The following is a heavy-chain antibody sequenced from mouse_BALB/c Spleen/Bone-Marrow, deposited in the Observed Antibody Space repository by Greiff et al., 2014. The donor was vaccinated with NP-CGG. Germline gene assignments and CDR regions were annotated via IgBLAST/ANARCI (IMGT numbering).Heavy chain of an antibody. CDR2: ISSGSSTI. V-gene: IGHV5-17*02. D-gene: IGHD4-1*01. CDR1: GFTFIGFG. CDR3: TRGGNWEDFDY. Sequence: EVQVVESGGGLVQPGGSRKLSCAASGFTFIGFGMHWVRQAPEKGLEWVAYISSGSSTIFYADTVKGRFTISRDNPKNTLFLQMTSLRSEDTAMYYCTRGGNWEDFDYWGQGTTLTVSS. J-gene: IGHJ2*01.